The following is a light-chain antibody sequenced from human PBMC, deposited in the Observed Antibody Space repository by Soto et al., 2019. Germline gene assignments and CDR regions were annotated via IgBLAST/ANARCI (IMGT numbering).Light chain of an antibody. CDR2: EVS. CDR1: RSDVGGHNF. Sequence: QSVLTQPASLSGSPGQSITISCTGTRSDVGGHNFVSWYQQRPGKAPKLVIFEVSSRPSGISNRFSGSKSGNTASLTISGLQAEDEADYYCSSYSSSSWVFGRGTQLTVL. J-gene: IGLJ3*02. V-gene: IGLV2-14*01. CDR3: SSYSSSSWV.